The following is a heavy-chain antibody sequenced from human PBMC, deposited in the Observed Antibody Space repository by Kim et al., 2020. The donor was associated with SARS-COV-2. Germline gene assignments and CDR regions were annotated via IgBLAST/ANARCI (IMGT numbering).Heavy chain of an antibody. CDR2: ISAYNGNT. J-gene: IGHJ6*02. D-gene: IGHD5-12*01. CDR3: ARRSRWLQSPHYYYGMDV. V-gene: IGHV1-18*01. Sequence: ASVKVSCKASGYTFTSYGISWVRQAPGQGLEWMGWISAYNGNTNYAQKLQGRVTMTTDTSTSTAYMELRSLRSDDTAVYYCARRSRWLQSPHYYYGMDVWGQGTTVTVSS. CDR1: GYTFTSYG.